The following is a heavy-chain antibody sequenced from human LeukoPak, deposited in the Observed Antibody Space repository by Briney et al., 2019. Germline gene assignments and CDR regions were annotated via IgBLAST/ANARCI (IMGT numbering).Heavy chain of an antibody. D-gene: IGHD3-10*01. CDR2: IGGSGDST. CDR1: GFTFSSYA. V-gene: IGHV3-23*01. J-gene: IGHJ4*02. Sequence: GGSLRLSCAASGFTFSSYAMTWVRQAPGKGLEWVSAIGGSGDSTYYADSVKGRFTISRDNSKNTLYLQMNSLTAEDTAVYYCAKVRFGVTARYYFDYWGQGTLVTVSS. CDR3: AKVRFGVTARYYFDY.